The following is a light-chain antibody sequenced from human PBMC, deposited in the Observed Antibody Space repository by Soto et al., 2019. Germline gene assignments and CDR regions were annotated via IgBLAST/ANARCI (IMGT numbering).Light chain of an antibody. CDR2: GAS. CDR1: QSVRSN. J-gene: IGKJ1*01. V-gene: IGKV3-20*01. Sequence: TQSPATLSVSPVEGAPLSCMASQSVRSNLAWYQQKPGQAPRLLIYGASTRATGIPDRFSGSGSGTDFTLTISRLEPDDFAVYYCQQYGSSGTFCQGTKA. CDR3: QQYGSSGT.